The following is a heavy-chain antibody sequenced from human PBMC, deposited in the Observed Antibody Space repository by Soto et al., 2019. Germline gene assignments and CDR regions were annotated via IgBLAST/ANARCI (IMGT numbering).Heavy chain of an antibody. CDR1: GASVSSRSHE. J-gene: IGHJ6*02. CDR2: VYYDGDT. V-gene: IGHV4-39*01. D-gene: IGHD6-19*01. Sequence: LQESGPGLVTPSETLSLRCTVSGASVSSRSHEWGWIRQPPGKGLEWIGNVYYDGDTYLNPTLRSRVSISIDTSQNQVSLRLTSVTAADTAVYFCAGGRIVVAGSSAYYGMDVWGQGTAVTVSS. CDR3: AGGRIVVAGSSAYYGMDV.